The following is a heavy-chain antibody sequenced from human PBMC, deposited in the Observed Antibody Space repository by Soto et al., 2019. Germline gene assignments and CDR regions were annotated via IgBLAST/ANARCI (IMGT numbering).Heavy chain of an antibody. V-gene: IGHV3-48*01. CDR1: GFTFSSYS. Sequence: GGSLRLSCAASGFTFSSYSMNWVRQAPGKGLEWVSYISSSSSTIYYADSVKGRFTISRDNAKNSLYLQMNSLRAEDTAVYYCARDFFPGSKTGTRPDYWGQGTLVTVSS. CDR3: ARDFFPGSKTGTRPDY. CDR2: ISSSSSTI. J-gene: IGHJ4*02. D-gene: IGHD1-1*01.